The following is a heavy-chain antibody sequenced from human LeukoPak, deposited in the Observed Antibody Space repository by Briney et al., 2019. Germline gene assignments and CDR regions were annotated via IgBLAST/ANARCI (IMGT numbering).Heavy chain of an antibody. V-gene: IGHV1-2*02. D-gene: IGHD6-13*01. CDR1: GYTFTGYF. CDR3: ARDYDSSSFIEVDY. CDR2: INPNTGGT. J-gene: IGHJ4*02. Sequence: ASVKVSCKASGYTFTGYFVHWVRQAPGQGLQWMGWINPNTGGTNYAQKLQGRVTMTTDTSTSTAYMELRSLRSDDTAVYYCARDYDSSSFIEVDYWGQGTLVTVSS.